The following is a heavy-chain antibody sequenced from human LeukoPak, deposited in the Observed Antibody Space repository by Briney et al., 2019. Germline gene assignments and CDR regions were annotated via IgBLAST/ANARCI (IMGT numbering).Heavy chain of an antibody. CDR3: ARDEMVVAAKGRNYYYGMDV. CDR2: IIPIFGTA. Sequence: SVKVSCKASGGTFSSYAISWVRQAPGQGLEWMGGIIPIFGTANYAQKFQGRVTITADESTSTAYMELGSLRSEDTAVYYCARDEMVVAAKGRNYYYGMDVWGQGTTVTVSS. V-gene: IGHV1-69*13. CDR1: GGTFSSYA. D-gene: IGHD2-15*01. J-gene: IGHJ6*02.